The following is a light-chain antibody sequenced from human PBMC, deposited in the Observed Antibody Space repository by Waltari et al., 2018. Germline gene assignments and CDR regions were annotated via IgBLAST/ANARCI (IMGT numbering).Light chain of an antibody. J-gene: IGKJ1*01. Sequence: DIQMTQSPSFVSASVGDRVTITCRASQGIGNRLAWYQQKPGRAPKLLIYGSSILYGGVPSRFSGSGSGTFFTLTISSLQPEDFATYYCLQDDSYIQSFGQGTKVEIK. CDR3: LQDDSYIQS. CDR1: QGIGNR. CDR2: GSS. V-gene: IGKV1-12*01.